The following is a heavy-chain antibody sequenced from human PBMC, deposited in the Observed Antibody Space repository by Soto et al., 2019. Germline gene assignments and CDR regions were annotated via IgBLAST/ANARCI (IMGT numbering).Heavy chain of an antibody. Sequence: TSETLSITCTVCGGSISGYYWSWIRQPPGKGLEWIGYMYNTGSTVYNPSFKSRVTISVDTSKNQFSLKLNSVTAADTAVYYCARDLWGYCGTDCYPLDVWGQGTTVTVSS. CDR3: ARDLWGYCGTDCYPLDV. D-gene: IGHD2-21*02. CDR2: MYNTGST. CDR1: GGSISGYY. J-gene: IGHJ6*02. V-gene: IGHV4-59*01.